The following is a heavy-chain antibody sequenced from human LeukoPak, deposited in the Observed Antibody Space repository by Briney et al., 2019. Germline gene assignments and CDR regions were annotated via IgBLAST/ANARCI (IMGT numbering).Heavy chain of an antibody. V-gene: IGHV3-53*01. CDR2: IYSGGST. CDR1: GFTVSSNY. Sequence: GGSLRLSCAASGFTVSSNYMSWVRQAPGKGLEWVSVIYSGGSTYYADSVRGRFTISRDNSRNALYLQMNGLRAEDTAVYYCASSLLYGEGYFDLWGRGTLVTVSS. D-gene: IGHD4-17*01. CDR3: ASSLLYGEGYFDL. J-gene: IGHJ2*01.